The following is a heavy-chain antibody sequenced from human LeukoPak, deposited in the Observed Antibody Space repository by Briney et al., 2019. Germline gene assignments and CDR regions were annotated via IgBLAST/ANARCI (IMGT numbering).Heavy chain of an antibody. Sequence: SETLSLTCAVYGGSFSGYYWSWIRQPPGKGLEWIGYIYHTGTTNYNPSLNSRVTISVDTPKFQVSLNLTSVTAADTAVYYCARGNIYGAYWFFDFWGRGTLVSVSS. CDR2: IYHTGTT. D-gene: IGHD2/OR15-2a*01. V-gene: IGHV4-59*01. CDR3: ARGNIYGAYWFFDF. CDR1: GGSFSGYY. J-gene: IGHJ2*01.